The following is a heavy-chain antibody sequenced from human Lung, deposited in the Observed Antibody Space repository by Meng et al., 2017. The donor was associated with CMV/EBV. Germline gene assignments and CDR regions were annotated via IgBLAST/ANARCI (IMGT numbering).Heavy chain of an antibody. D-gene: IGHD2-21*02. Sequence: SETXSLTCTVSGASMRGFHWTWIRQTPGKGLECLGYVYYSGGATYHPSLKSRVTISVDTSQNQFSLNLSSVTAADTAMYYCARRAYCGNDCYFFDFLGQGXLVTVSS. CDR1: GASMRGFH. J-gene: IGHJ4*02. CDR3: ARRAYCGNDCYFFDF. V-gene: IGHV4-59*01. CDR2: VYYSGGA.